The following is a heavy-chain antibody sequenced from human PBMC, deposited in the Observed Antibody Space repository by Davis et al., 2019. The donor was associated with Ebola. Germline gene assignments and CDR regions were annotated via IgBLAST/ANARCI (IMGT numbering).Heavy chain of an antibody. V-gene: IGHV4-39*07. D-gene: IGHD3-22*01. CDR1: GGSISSSSYY. CDR3: ARLRWADDSSGYYNWFDP. CDR2: IYYSGST. Sequence: PSETLSLTCTVSGGSISSSSYYWGWIRQPPGKGLEWIGSIYYSGSTYYNPSLKSRVTISVDTSKNQFSLKLSSVTAADTAVYYCARLRWADDSSGYYNWFDPWGQGTLVTVSS. J-gene: IGHJ5*02.